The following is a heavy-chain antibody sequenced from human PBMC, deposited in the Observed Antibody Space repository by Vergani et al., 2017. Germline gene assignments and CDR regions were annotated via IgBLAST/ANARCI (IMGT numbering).Heavy chain of an antibody. CDR1: GFIFSHYW. V-gene: IGHV3-7*01. CDR2: INQDGSEK. J-gene: IGHJ5*02. Sequence: EVQLVESGGGLVQPGGSLRLSCAASGFIFSHYWMSWVRQAPGKGLEWVANINQDGSEKCYVDSVKGRFTISRDNAKNSLYLQMNRRRAEDSALYYCARINYYGSSGYSLTRWHNWFDPWGQGTLITFSS. CDR3: ARINYYGSSGYSLTRWHNWFDP. D-gene: IGHD3-22*01.